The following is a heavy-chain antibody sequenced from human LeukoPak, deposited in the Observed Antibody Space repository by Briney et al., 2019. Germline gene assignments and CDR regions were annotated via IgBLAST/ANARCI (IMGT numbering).Heavy chain of an antibody. Sequence: ASVKVSCKASGGTFSSYAISWVRQAPGQGLEWMGRIIPIFGTANYAQKFQGRVKITTDESTSTACMELSSLRSEDTAVYYCNTVRGDAQNSDYWGQGTLVTVSS. J-gene: IGHJ4*02. CDR3: NTVRGDAQNSDY. CDR2: IIPIFGTA. D-gene: IGHD3-10*01. V-gene: IGHV1-69*05. CDR1: GGTFSSYA.